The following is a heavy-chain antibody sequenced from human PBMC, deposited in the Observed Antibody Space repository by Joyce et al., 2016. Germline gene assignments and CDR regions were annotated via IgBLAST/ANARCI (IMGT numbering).Heavy chain of an antibody. J-gene: IGHJ5*02. CDR2: IYYSGST. Sequence: VQLQESGPGLVKPSETLSLTCTVSGDSLSSYYWSWIRQSPGKGLEWIGYIYYSGSTTYNPSLKSRVTMSVDTSKNQFSLKLKSVTAADAAIYYCARDREAGWFDPWGQGTLVSVSS. CDR3: ARDREAGWFDP. CDR1: GDSLSSYY. D-gene: IGHD1-26*01. V-gene: IGHV4-59*01.